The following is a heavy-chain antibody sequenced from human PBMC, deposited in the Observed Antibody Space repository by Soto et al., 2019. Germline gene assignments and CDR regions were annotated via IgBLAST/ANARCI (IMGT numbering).Heavy chain of an antibody. J-gene: IGHJ3*02. CDR2: IYPGGVNI. Sequence: ASVKVSCKAIGYSFTSHYMHWVRQAPGQGLEWMGTIYPGGVNIAYADSVKGRFTISRDSSKNTLFLQMDSLRTDDTAIYYCARLHITMIASDAFDIWGQGTMVTVSS. CDR1: GYSFTSHY. V-gene: IGHV1-46*04. CDR3: ARLHITMIASDAFDI. D-gene: IGHD3-22*01.